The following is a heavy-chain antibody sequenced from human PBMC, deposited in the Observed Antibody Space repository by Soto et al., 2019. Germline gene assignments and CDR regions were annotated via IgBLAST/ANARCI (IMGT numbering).Heavy chain of an antibody. D-gene: IGHD6-19*01. CDR3: ARSPLTKQWLGRGAFDY. CDR1: GGAFSSYA. V-gene: IGHV1-69*06. CDR2: IIPIFGTA. J-gene: IGHJ4*02. Sequence: QVQLVQSGAEVKKPGSSVKVSCKASGGAFSSYAISWVRQAPGQGLEWMGGIIPIFGTANYAQKFQGRVTTTADKSTSTAYMELSSLRSEDTAVYYCARSPLTKQWLGRGAFDYWGQGTLVTVSS.